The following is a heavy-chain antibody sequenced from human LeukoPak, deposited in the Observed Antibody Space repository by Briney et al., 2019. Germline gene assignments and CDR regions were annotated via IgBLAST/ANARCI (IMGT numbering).Heavy chain of an antibody. V-gene: IGHV3-74*01. CDR1: GFTFSSYW. J-gene: IGHJ4*02. D-gene: IGHD3-10*01. CDR2: IKRDVSRS. CDR3: TIIRHDY. Sequence: PVGSLRLSCAASGFTFSSYWMHWVRQAPGKGLVWVSRIKRDVSRSDYADSVKGRFTISRDNDKNTLYLQMNRLRPEDTAVYYCTIIRHDYWGQGTQVTVSS.